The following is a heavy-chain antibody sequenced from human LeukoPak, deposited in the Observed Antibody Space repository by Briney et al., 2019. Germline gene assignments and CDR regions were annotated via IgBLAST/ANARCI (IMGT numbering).Heavy chain of an antibody. CDR3: ARGGDIVVVPAAMQGIFFDY. CDR2: ISYDGSNK. Sequence: GGSLRLSCAASGFTFSSYAMHWVRQAPGKGLEWVAVISYDGSNKYYADSVKGRFTISRDNSKNTLYLQMNSLRAEDTAVYYCARGGDIVVVPAAMQGIFFDYWGQGTLVTVSS. J-gene: IGHJ4*02. D-gene: IGHD2-2*01. CDR1: GFTFSSYA. V-gene: IGHV3-30-3*01.